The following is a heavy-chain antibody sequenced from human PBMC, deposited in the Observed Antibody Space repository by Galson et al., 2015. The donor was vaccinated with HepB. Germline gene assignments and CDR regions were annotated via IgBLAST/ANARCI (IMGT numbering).Heavy chain of an antibody. CDR3: ARRNGNDWFDP. J-gene: IGHJ5*02. CDR2: INTDTGNP. V-gene: IGHV7-4-1*02. CDR1: GYNFNRYA. D-gene: IGHD5-24*01. Sequence: SVKVSCKASGYNFNRYAMNWARQAPGQGLEWMGLINTDTGNPTYAQAFTGRFVFSLDTSVSTAYLQINSLKAEDTAVYYCARRNGNDWFDPWGQGTRVTVSS.